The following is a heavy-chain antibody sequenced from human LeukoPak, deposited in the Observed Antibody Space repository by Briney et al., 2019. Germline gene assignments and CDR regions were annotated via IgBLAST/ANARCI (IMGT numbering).Heavy chain of an antibody. D-gene: IGHD3-10*01. CDR1: GFSFSRYG. CDR3: ARDYYGSEGGNWFDP. J-gene: IGHJ5*02. Sequence: GGSLRLSCAASGFSFSRYGMKWVRQAPGKGLEWLSYIRSSDSTTYYADSVKGRFTISRDNAKNSLYLQMDSLRVEDTAVYYCARDYYGSEGGNWFDPWGQGTLVNVSS. CDR2: IRSSDSTT. V-gene: IGHV3-48*04.